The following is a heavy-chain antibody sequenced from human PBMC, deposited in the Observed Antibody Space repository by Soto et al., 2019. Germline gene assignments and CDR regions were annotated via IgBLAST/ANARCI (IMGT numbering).Heavy chain of an antibody. CDR3: ARDVGIAVAVTWFDP. CDR1: VFTFSDYY. J-gene: IGHJ5*02. D-gene: IGHD6-19*01. Sequence: PWWSLRLSCSASVFTFSDYYMSWIRQAPGKGLEWVSYISSSGSTIYYADSVKGRFTISRDNAKNSLYLQMNSLRAEDTAVYYCARDVGIAVAVTWFDPWGQGTLVTVSS. V-gene: IGHV3-11*01. CDR2: ISSSGSTI.